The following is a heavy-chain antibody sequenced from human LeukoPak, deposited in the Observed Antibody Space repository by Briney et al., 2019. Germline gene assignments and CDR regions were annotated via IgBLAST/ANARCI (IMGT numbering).Heavy chain of an antibody. CDR2: INPNSGGT. V-gene: IGHV1-2*02. D-gene: IGHD3-22*01. J-gene: IGHJ4*02. CDR3: ARDLLVYYYDSSGYYYESDY. CDR1: GYTFTGYY. Sequence: ASVKVSCKASGYTFTGYYMHWVRQAPGQGLEWMGWINPNSGGTNYAQKFQGRVTMTRDTSISTAYMELSRLRSDDTAVYYCARDLLVYYYDSSGYYYESDYWGQGTLVTVSS.